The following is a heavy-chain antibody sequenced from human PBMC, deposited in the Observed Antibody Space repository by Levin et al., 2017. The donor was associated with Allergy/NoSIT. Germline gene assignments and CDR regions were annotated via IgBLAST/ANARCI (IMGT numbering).Heavy chain of an antibody. D-gene: IGHD3-16*02. V-gene: IGHV3-9*01. CDR2: ISWNSGSI. CDR3: ARDNIVLPDAFDI. CDR1: GFTFDDYA. J-gene: IGHJ3*02. Sequence: SLKISCAASGFTFDDYAMHWVRQAPGKGLEWVSGISWNSGSIGYADSVKGRFPISRDHAKTYLYLQMNSLRTEDTALYDCARDNIVLPDAFDIWGQGTMVIVSS.